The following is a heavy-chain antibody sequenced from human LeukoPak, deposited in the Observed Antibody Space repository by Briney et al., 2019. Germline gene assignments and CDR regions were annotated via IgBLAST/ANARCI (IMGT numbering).Heavy chain of an antibody. CDR3: VNMAVVPAAMGGY. V-gene: IGHV3-64D*06. J-gene: IGHJ4*02. D-gene: IGHD2-2*01. CDR2: ISSNGGST. Sequence: GGSLRLSCSASGFTFSSYAMHWVRQAPGKGLEYVSAISSNGGSTYYADSVKGRFTISRDNSKNTLYLQMSSLRAEDTAVYYYVNMAVVPAAMGGYWGQGTLVTVSS. CDR1: GFTFSSYA.